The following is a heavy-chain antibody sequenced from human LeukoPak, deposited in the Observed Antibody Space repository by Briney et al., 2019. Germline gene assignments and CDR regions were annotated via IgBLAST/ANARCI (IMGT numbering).Heavy chain of an antibody. CDR1: GFTFSSYG. Sequence: GSLILSCAASGFTFSSYGMHWVRQAPGKGLEWVAVIWYDGSNKYYADSVKGRFTISRDNSKNTLYLQMNSLRAEDTAVYYCARVKRIAVAGVFDYWGQGTLVTVSS. CDR3: ARVKRIAVAGVFDY. J-gene: IGHJ4*02. CDR2: IWYDGSNK. V-gene: IGHV3-33*01. D-gene: IGHD6-19*01.